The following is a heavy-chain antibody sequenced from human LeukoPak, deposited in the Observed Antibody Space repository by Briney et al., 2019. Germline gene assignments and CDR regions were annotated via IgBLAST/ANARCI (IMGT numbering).Heavy chain of an antibody. CDR1: GGSISSDY. CDR2: VYYSGIT. CDR3: ARLLGWSGPINWFDP. D-gene: IGHD3-3*01. Sequence: SETLSLTCTVSGGSISSDYWSWIRQPPGKGLEWIGYVYYSGITHYNPSLKSRVTISVGTSKNHFSLKLTSVTAADTAVYYCARLLGWSGPINWFDPWGRGTLVTVSS. V-gene: IGHV4-59*08. J-gene: IGHJ5*02.